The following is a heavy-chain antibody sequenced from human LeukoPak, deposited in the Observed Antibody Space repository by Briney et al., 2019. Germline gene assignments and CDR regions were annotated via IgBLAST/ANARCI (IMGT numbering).Heavy chain of an antibody. Sequence: SETLSLTCAVYGGSFSGYYWSWIRQPPGKGLEWIGSIYYSGSTYYNPSLKSRVTISVDTSKNQFSLKLSSVTAADTAVYYCARDVYCSGGSCYRRYNWFDPWGQGTLVTVSS. CDR3: ARDVYCSGGSCYRRYNWFDP. J-gene: IGHJ5*02. V-gene: IGHV4-34*01. CDR1: GGSFSGYY. D-gene: IGHD2-15*01. CDR2: IYYSGST.